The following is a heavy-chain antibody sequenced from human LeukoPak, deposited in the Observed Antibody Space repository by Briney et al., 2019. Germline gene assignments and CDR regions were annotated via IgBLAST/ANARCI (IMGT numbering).Heavy chain of an antibody. CDR1: GFTVNSNY. CDR2: IYSGDSK. Sequence: GGSLRLSCAASGFTVNSNYMSWVRQAPGKGLEWVSVIYSGDSKYYADSVKGRFTISRDNSKNTLYLQMNSLRAEDTAVYYCARIILGYGSSWYPGAFDIWGEGTMVTVSS. D-gene: IGHD6-13*01. CDR3: ARIILGYGSSWYPGAFDI. J-gene: IGHJ3*02. V-gene: IGHV3-53*01.